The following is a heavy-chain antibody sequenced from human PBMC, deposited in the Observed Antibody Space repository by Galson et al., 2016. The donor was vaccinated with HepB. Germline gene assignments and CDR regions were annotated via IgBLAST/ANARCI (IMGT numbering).Heavy chain of an antibody. Sequence: VYGGSFSGYYWSWIRQPPGKGLEWIGEINHSGSADYNPSLKRRVTMSVDTPKNQFSLKMGSVTAADTAVYFCARRGRTTVKGWFDPWGKGTLVVVSS. CDR2: INHSGSA. CDR3: ARRGRTTVKGWFDP. V-gene: IGHV4-34*01. CDR1: GGSFSGYY. J-gene: IGHJ5*02. D-gene: IGHD4-17*01.